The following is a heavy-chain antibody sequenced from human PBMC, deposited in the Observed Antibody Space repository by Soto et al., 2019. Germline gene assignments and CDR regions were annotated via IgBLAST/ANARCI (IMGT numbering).Heavy chain of an antibody. CDR2: IYSGGST. CDR3: ARDLRSYGWKYADY. V-gene: IGHV3-53*01. CDR1: GFTVSSNY. Sequence: GGSLRLSCAASGFTVSSNYMSWVRQAPGKGLEWVSIIYSGGSTYYADSVKGRFTISRDNSKNTLYLQMNSLRAEDTAVYYCARDLRSYGWKYADYWGQGTLVTVSS. J-gene: IGHJ4*02. D-gene: IGHD5-18*01.